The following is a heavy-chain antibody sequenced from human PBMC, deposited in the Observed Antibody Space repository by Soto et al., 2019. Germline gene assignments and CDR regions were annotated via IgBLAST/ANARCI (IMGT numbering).Heavy chain of an antibody. J-gene: IGHJ5*02. CDR3: ATHVDTGREGPALMPNWFDP. CDR2: VNHSGST. V-gene: IGHV4-34*01. D-gene: IGHD5-18*01. Sequence: PSETLSLTCAVYGGSFSGYYWSWIRQPPGKGLEWIGEVNHSGSTNYNPSLKSRVTISVDTSKNQFSLKLSSVTAADTAVYYCATHVDTGREGPALMPNWFDPWGQGTLVTVSS. CDR1: GGSFSGYY.